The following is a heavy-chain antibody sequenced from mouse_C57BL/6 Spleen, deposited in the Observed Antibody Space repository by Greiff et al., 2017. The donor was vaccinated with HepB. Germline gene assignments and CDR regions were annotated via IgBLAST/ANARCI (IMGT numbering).Heavy chain of an antibody. CDR3: ARSALYGSSGGYFDY. D-gene: IGHD1-1*01. CDR1: GYTFTSYW. CDR2: IHPNSGST. J-gene: IGHJ2*01. V-gene: IGHV1-64*01. Sequence: QVQLQQPGAELVKPGASVKLSCKASGYTFTSYWMHWVKQRPGQGLEWIGMIHPNSGSTNYNEKFKSKATLTVDKSSSTAYMQLSSLTSEDSAVYYGARSALYGSSGGYFDYWGQGTTLTVSA.